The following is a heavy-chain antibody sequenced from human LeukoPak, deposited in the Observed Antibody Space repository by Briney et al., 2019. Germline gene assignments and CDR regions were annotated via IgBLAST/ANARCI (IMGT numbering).Heavy chain of an antibody. Sequence: SETLSLTCTDSGGSISSYYWSWIRQPPGKGLEWIGYIYYSGNTNYNPSLKTRVTISIDTSKNQFSLRLGSVTAADTAVYYCARVGEGCFDHWGQGTLATVSS. J-gene: IGHJ4*02. V-gene: IGHV4-59*01. CDR3: ARVGEGCFDH. CDR1: GGSISSYY. CDR2: IYYSGNT.